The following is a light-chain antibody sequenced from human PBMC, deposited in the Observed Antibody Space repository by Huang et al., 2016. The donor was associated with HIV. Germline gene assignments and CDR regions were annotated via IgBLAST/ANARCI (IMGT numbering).Light chain of an antibody. CDR1: QGVHNSY. CDR3: QQYGTLPYT. J-gene: IGKJ2*01. Sequence: EIVLTQSPVTLSLSPGEGASLSCRASQGVHNSYLAWYQQKPGQAPRLLIFGASNRATGVPHRFRGSESGTDFTRTSSGLDPEDFAVYYCQQYGTLPYTFGQGTKLEI. CDR2: GAS. V-gene: IGKV3-20*01.